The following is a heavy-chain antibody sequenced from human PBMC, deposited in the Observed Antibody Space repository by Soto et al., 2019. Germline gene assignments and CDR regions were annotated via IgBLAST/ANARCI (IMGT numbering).Heavy chain of an antibody. CDR2: IIPIFGTA. V-gene: IGHV1-69*13. J-gene: IGHJ3*02. CDR1: GGTFSSYA. CDR3: ARGDFWSGYDAFDI. Sequence: ASVKVSCKASGGTFSSYAISWVRQAPGQGLEWMGGIIPIFGTANYAQKFQGRVTITADESTSTAYMELSSLRSEDTAVYYCARGDFWSGYDAFDIWGQGTMVTVSS. D-gene: IGHD3-3*01.